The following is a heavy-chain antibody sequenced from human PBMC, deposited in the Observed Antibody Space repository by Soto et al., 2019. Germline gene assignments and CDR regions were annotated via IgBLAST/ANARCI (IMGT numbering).Heavy chain of an antibody. CDR3: ATSVNSAMAFDY. CDR1: GYTFTHYY. Sequence: QVQLVQSGAEVKKPGASVRVSCKASGYTFTHYYIHWVRQAPGQGLEWMGIINPKGVITTYAQKLRGGFSLTRDTSTSTVYLEVSSLKSEDSAVYYCATSVNSAMAFDYWGQGTLVTVSS. D-gene: IGHD5-18*01. J-gene: IGHJ4*02. CDR2: INPKGVIT. V-gene: IGHV1-46*04.